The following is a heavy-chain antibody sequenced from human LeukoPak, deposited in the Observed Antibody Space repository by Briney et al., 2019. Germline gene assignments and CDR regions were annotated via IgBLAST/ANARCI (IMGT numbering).Heavy chain of an antibody. CDR3: ALPTYYYDSSGFQGLYYYYMDV. CDR1: GYPFTSYF. V-gene: IGHV1-46*01. D-gene: IGHD3-22*01. Sequence: ASVKVSCKASGYPFTSYFMHWVRQAPGQGLEWMGMINPSGGSTSYTPKFQGRVTMSRDMSTSTVYMELSSLRSEDTAVYYCALPTYYYDSSGFQGLYYYYMDVWGKGTTVTISS. J-gene: IGHJ6*03. CDR2: INPSGGST.